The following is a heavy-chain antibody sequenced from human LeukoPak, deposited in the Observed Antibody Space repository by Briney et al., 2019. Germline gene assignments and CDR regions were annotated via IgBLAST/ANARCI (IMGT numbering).Heavy chain of an antibody. D-gene: IGHD3-16*01. Sequence: PGGSLRLSCAASGFTFSTYWMHWFRQTPGKGLVWVSRINSDGSDASDADSVKGRFTISRDNAKNTLYLQMNSLRAEDTAVYYCAREFYIHSDNYDSGNWGQGTLVTVSS. J-gene: IGHJ4*02. CDR1: GFTFSTYW. CDR3: AREFYIHSDNYDSGN. CDR2: INSDGSDA. V-gene: IGHV3-74*01.